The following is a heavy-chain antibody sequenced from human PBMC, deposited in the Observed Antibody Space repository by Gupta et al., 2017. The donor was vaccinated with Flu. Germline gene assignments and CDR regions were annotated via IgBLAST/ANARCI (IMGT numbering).Heavy chain of an antibody. CDR1: GFTFSSYG. V-gene: IGHV3-30*18. CDR2: ISYDGSNK. Sequence: QVQLVESGGGVVQPGRSLRLSCAAPGFTFSSYGMHWVRKAPGKGLEGVAVISYDGSNKYYADSGKGRFTISRDNSKNTLYLQMKRMRAEETAVYYCAKARSRDGYSNFDYGGQGTLVTVYS. J-gene: IGHJ4*02. D-gene: IGHD5-18*01. CDR3: AKARSRDGYSNFDY.